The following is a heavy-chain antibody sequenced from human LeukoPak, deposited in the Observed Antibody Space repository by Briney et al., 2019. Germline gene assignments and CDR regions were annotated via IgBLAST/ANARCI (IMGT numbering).Heavy chain of an antibody. D-gene: IGHD4-17*01. CDR3: AKDGQPTVTTVDY. CDR2: ISWNSGSI. CDR1: GFTFDDYA. Sequence: GGSLRLSCAASGFTFDDYAMHWVRQAPGKGLEWVSGISWNSGSIGYADSVKGRFTISRDNAKNSLYLQMNSLRAEDTALYYCAKDGQPTVTTVDYWGQGTLVTVSS. V-gene: IGHV3-9*01. J-gene: IGHJ4*02.